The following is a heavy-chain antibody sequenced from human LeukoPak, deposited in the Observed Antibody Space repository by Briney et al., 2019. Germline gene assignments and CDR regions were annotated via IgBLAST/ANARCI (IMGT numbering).Heavy chain of an antibody. V-gene: IGHV3-23*01. Sequence: GSLRLSCAASGFTFSSYAMSWVRQAPGKGLEWVSAISGSGGSTYYADSVKGRFTISRDRARNSLYLQMDSLRPEDTALYYCAKDTGGNGAYFYAMDVWGQGTSVTVSS. CDR1: GFTFSSYA. D-gene: IGHD4-23*01. J-gene: IGHJ6*02. CDR2: ISGSGGST. CDR3: AKDTGGNGAYFYAMDV.